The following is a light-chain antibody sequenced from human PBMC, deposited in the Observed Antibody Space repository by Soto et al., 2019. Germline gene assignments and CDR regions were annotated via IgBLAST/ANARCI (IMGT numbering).Light chain of an antibody. CDR2: TND. Sequence: HSVLTQPNSASGTPGQRVTMSCSGSSSNIESNTVYWYQQLPGMAPRLLIHTNDRRPSGVPDRFSGSKSGTSASLAISGLQSEDEADYYCLAWDDSLNGNLFGTGTKVTVL. V-gene: IGLV1-44*01. CDR3: LAWDDSLNGNL. J-gene: IGLJ1*01. CDR1: SSNIESNT.